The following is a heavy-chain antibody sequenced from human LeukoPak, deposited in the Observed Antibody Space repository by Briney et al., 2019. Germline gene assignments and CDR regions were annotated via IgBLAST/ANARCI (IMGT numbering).Heavy chain of an antibody. CDR3: ARADSSSWYYFDY. CDR1: GYTFTGYY. Sequence: ASVNVSCKASGYTFTGYYLHWVRQAPGQGLEWMGWINPNSGGTNYAQKFQGRVTMTRDTSISTAYMELSRLRSDDTAVYYCARADSSSWYYFDYWGQGTLVTVSS. CDR2: INPNSGGT. V-gene: IGHV1-2*02. J-gene: IGHJ4*02. D-gene: IGHD6-13*01.